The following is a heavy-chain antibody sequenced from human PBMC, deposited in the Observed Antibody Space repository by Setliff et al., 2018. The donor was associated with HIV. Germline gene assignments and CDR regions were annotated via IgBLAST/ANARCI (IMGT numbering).Heavy chain of an antibody. CDR1: GDSISSGSYY. Sequence: PSETLSLTCTVSGDSISSGSYYWSWFRQPAGKELEWIGLIYINGSTIYNPSLKSRVTITINTSKRQFSLNLSSVTAADSAMYYCARESGIVGAQGFDYWSQGTLVTVSS. D-gene: IGHD1-26*01. CDR3: ARESGIVGAQGFDY. V-gene: IGHV4-61*02. J-gene: IGHJ4*02. CDR2: IYINGST.